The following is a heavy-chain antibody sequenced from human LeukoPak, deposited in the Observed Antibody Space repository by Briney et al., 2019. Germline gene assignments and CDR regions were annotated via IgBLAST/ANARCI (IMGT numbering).Heavy chain of an antibody. D-gene: IGHD1-26*01. Sequence: GGSLRLSCAASGFTFDKYWMNWVRQAPGKGLEWVANIKQGGGEIHYLDSVRGRFTISRDNAKSSLYLQLTSLRAEDTAVYCCARDGGGMVSQYNYFDFRGQGTLVTVSS. CDR1: GFTFDKYW. V-gene: IGHV3-7*01. CDR3: ARDGGGMVSQYNYFDF. J-gene: IGHJ4*02. CDR2: IKQGGGEI.